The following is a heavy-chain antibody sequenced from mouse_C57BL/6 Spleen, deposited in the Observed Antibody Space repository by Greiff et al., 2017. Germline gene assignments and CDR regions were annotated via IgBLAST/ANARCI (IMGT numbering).Heavy chain of an antibody. Sequence: QVQLQQPGAELVRPGSSVKLSCKASGYTFTSYWMHWVKQRPIQGLAWIGNIDPSDSETHYHQKFKDKATLTVDKAASTAYRQRSSLTSEDSAVDYCARNLPDYYGSSYVGVGFAYWGQGTLVTVSA. D-gene: IGHD1-1*01. J-gene: IGHJ3*01. CDR3: ARNLPDYYGSSYVGVGFAY. CDR2: IDPSDSET. CDR1: GYTFTSYW. V-gene: IGHV1-52*01.